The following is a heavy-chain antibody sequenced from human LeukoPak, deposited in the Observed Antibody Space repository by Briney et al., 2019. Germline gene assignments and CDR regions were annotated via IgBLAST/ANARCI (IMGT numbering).Heavy chain of an antibody. D-gene: IGHD5-24*01. Sequence: GSLRLSCAASGFTFTNYAMNWVRQAPGKGLEWVSAISGSGGTSSYADSMRGRIIISRDNSNNMLSLQMSSLRAEETAVYYCAKPLRDAGSFNYPYFDSWGQGTLVTVSS. CDR2: ISGSGGTS. CDR1: GFTFTNYA. J-gene: IGHJ4*02. V-gene: IGHV3-23*01. CDR3: AKPLRDAGSFNYPYFDS.